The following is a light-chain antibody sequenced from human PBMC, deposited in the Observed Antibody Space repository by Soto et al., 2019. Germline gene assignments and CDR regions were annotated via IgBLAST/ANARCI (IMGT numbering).Light chain of an antibody. CDR2: DAS. CDR1: QSVSSN. CDR3: RHRSDWPRT. Sequence: EIVLTQSPATLSLSPGERATLSCRASQSVSSNLAWYQQKPGQPPRLLIYDASNRATGIPARFSGSGSGTDFTLPICSLEPEYFSVYYCRHRSDWPRTFGQGTKIDIK. J-gene: IGKJ1*01. V-gene: IGKV3-11*01.